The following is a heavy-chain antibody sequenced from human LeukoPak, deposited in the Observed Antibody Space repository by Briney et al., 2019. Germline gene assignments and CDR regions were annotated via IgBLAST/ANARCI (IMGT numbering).Heavy chain of an antibody. D-gene: IGHD3-10*01. CDR3: ARAYTMVRGAMTFSDY. CDR1: GFTFSSYW. Sequence: GGSLRLSCAASGFTFSSYWMTWVRQAPGKGLEWVANIKQDGSEKYYVDSVKGRFTISRDNAKNSLYLQMNSLRAEDTAVYYCARAYTMVRGAMTFSDYWGQGTLVTVSS. V-gene: IGHV3-7*01. J-gene: IGHJ4*02. CDR2: IKQDGSEK.